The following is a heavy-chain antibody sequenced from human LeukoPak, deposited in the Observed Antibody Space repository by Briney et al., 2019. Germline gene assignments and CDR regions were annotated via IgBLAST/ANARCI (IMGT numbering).Heavy chain of an antibody. V-gene: IGHV3-30*04. Sequence: GGSLRLSCAASGFTFSSYAMHWVRQAPGKGLEWVAVISYDGSNKYYADSVKGRFTISRDNSKNTLYLQMNSLRAEDTAVYYCARDRLPGDQQWRGYYYYGMDVWGQGTTVTVSS. CDR1: GFTFSSYA. CDR3: ARDRLPGDQQWRGYYYYGMDV. CDR2: ISYDGSNK. J-gene: IGHJ6*02. D-gene: IGHD6-19*01.